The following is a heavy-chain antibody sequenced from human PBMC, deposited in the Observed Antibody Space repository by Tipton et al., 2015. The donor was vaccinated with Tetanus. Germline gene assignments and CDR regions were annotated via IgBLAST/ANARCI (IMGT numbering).Heavy chain of an antibody. CDR1: GYTFTSYY. D-gene: IGHD3-16*02. V-gene: IGHV1-46*01. CDR2: INPSGGST. J-gene: IGHJ4*02. Sequence: QSGAEVKKPGASVRVSCKASGYTFTSYYIHWVQQAPGQGLEWMGIINPSGGSTSYAQKFQGRVTMTRDTSTSTVYMELSSLRSEDTAVYYCAREGIMITFGGVIPTYYFDYWGQGTLVTVSS. CDR3: AREGIMITFGGVIPTYYFDY.